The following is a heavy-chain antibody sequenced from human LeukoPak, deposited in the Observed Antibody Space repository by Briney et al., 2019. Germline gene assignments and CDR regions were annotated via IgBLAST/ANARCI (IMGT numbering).Heavy chain of an antibody. CDR2: ISSSSSYI. CDR1: GFTFSSYS. V-gene: IGHV3-21*01. Sequence: GGSLRLSCAASGFTFSSYSMNWVRQAPGKGLEWVSSISSSSSYIYYADSVKGRFTISRDNAKNSLYLQMNSLRAEDTAVYYCARGMDDYTPYYYYYMDVWGKGTTVTVSS. J-gene: IGHJ6*03. CDR3: ARGMDDYTPYYYYYMDV. D-gene: IGHD4-11*01.